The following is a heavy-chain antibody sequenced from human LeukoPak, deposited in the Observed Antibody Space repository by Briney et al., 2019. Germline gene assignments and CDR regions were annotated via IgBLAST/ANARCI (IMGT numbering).Heavy chain of an antibody. Sequence: GGSLRLSCAASGFTFSSYAMSWVRQAPGKGLEWVSGISGSGGNTYYADSVKGRFTISRDNSKNTLYLQMNSLRAEDAAVYYCARDPGTYYYDRSGYAPSLYYYYMDVWGKGTTVTVSS. J-gene: IGHJ6*03. D-gene: IGHD3-22*01. V-gene: IGHV3-23*01. CDR3: ARDPGTYYYDRSGYAPSLYYYYMDV. CDR2: ISGSGGNT. CDR1: GFTFSSYA.